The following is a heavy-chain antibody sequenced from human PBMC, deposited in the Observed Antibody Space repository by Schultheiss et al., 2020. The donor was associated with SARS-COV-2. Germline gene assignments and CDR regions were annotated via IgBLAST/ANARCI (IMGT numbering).Heavy chain of an antibody. J-gene: IGHJ5*02. D-gene: IGHD3-3*01. CDR3: ARDSSGYYVPNNWFNP. CDR2: IYYSGST. CDR1: GGSISSGGYY. Sequence: SETLSLTCTVSGGSISSGGYYWSWIRQHPGKGLEWNGYIYYSGSTNYNPSLKSRVTISVDTSKNQFSLKLSSVTAADTAVYYCARDSSGYYVPNNWFNPWGQGTLVTVSS. V-gene: IGHV4-61*08.